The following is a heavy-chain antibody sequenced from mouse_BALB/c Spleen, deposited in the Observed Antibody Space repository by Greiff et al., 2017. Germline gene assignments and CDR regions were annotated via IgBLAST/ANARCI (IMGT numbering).Heavy chain of an antibody. CDR3: AREGHYYGYYFDY. Sequence: EVQLVESGPGLVKPSQSLSLTCSVTGYSITSGYYWNWIRQFPGNKLEWMGYISYDGSNNYNPSLKNRISITRDTSKNQFFLKLNSVTTEDTATYYCAREGHYYGYYFDYWGQGTTLTVSS. D-gene: IGHD1-2*01. CDR2: ISYDGSN. CDR1: GYSITSGYY. J-gene: IGHJ2*01. V-gene: IGHV3-6*02.